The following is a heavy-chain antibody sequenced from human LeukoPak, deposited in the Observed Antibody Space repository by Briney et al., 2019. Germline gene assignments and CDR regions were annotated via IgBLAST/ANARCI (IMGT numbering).Heavy chain of an antibody. J-gene: IGHJ4*02. D-gene: IGHD2-21*01. CDR1: GGSISSYY. CDR3: ARLRWRTPYRMVDY. Sequence: SETLSLTCTVSGGSISSYYWSWIRQPPGKGLEWIGYIYYSGSTNYNPSLKSRVTISVDTSKNQFSLKLSSVTAADTAVYYCARLRWRTPYRMVDYWGQGTLVTVSS. CDR2: IYYSGST. V-gene: IGHV4-59*01.